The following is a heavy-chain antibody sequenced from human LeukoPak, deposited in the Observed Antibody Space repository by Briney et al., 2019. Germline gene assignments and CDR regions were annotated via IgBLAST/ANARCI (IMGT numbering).Heavy chain of an antibody. V-gene: IGHV4-59*01. CDR3: MGSAVAGRGY. CDR1: GGSIGSYY. D-gene: IGHD6-19*01. J-gene: IGHJ4*02. Sequence: PSETLSLTCTVSGGSIGSYYWSWIRQPPGKGLEWIGYIYYSGSTNYNPSLKSRVTISVDTSKNQFSLKLSSVTAADTAVYYCMGSAVAGRGYWGQGTLVTVSS. CDR2: IYYSGST.